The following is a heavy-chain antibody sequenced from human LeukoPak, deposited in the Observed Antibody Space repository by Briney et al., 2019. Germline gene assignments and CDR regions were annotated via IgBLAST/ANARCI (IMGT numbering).Heavy chain of an antibody. CDR1: GYTFTSYG. CDR2: ISGYNGNT. D-gene: IGHD3-10*01. V-gene: IGHV1-18*01. Sequence: ASVKVSCKASGYTFTSYGISWVRQAPGQGLEWMGWISGYNGNTNYAQKLQGRVTMTTDPSTTTAYMELRSLRSDDTAVYYCARSSHRDGDTFDYWGQGTLVTVSS. J-gene: IGHJ4*02. CDR3: ARSSHRDGDTFDY.